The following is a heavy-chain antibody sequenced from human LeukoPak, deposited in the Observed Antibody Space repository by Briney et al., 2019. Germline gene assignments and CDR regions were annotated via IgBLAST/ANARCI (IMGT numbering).Heavy chain of an antibody. J-gene: IGHJ1*01. Sequence: GASVKVSCKASGYTFTGYYMHWVRQAPGQGLEWMGRINPNSGGTNYALKFQGRVTMTRDTSISTAYMELSRLRSDDTAVYYCARGEESPGDFQHWGQGTLVTVSS. CDR2: INPNSGGT. V-gene: IGHV1-2*06. CDR3: ARGEESPGDFQH. CDR1: GYTFTGYY. D-gene: IGHD1-26*01.